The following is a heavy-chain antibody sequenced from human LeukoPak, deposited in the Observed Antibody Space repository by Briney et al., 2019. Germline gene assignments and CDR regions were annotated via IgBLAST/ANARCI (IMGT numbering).Heavy chain of an antibody. J-gene: IGHJ5*02. CDR2: ISSSRSTI. V-gene: IGHV3-48*02. CDR3: VRENYYDSSGPS. D-gene: IGHD3-22*01. Sequence: GGSLRLSCAASGFTFSSYSMNWVRQAPGKGLEWVSYISSSRSTIYYADSVRGRFTISRDNAKNSLYLQMNSLRDEDTAVYYCVRENYYDSSGPSWGQGTLVTVSS. CDR1: GFTFSSYS.